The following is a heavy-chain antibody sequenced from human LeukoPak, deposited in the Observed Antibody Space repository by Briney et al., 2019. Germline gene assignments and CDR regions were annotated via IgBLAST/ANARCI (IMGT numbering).Heavy chain of an antibody. J-gene: IGHJ6*02. D-gene: IGHD1-26*01. Sequence: SETLSLTCAVSGGSISSYYWSWIRQPPGKGLEWIGYIYYSGSTNYNPSLKSRVTISVDTSKNQFSLKLSSVTAADTAVYYCARDRYSGSYYTHYYYYGMDVWGQGTTATVSS. CDR1: GGSISSYY. V-gene: IGHV4-59*01. CDR2: IYYSGST. CDR3: ARDRYSGSYYTHYYYYGMDV.